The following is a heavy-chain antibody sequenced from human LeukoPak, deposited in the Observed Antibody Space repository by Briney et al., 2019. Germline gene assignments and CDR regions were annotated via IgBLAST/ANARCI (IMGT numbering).Heavy chain of an antibody. V-gene: IGHV3-23*01. CDR1: GFTFSSYA. D-gene: IGHD2-21*02. CDR3: ATRSYCGGDCYRYWYFDL. J-gene: IGHJ2*01. CDR2: ISGSGGST. Sequence: EGSLRLSCAASGFTFSSYAMSWVRQAPGKGLEWVSAISGSGGSTYYADSVKGRFTISRDNSENTLYLQMNSLRAEDTAVYYCATRSYCGGDCYRYWYFDLWGRGTLVTVSS.